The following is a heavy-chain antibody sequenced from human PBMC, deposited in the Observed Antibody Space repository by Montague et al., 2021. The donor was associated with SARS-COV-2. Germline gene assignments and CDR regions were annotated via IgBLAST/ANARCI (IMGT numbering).Heavy chain of an antibody. D-gene: IGHD6-19*01. Sequence: SETLSLTCTVSTGSINNTNYYWGWVRQPPGKGLEWIGSVYYSGNTYFNPSLESRVTISIDRSKNQFSLNLDSVTAADTAVYYCARLKVAPNGGWNWFDPWGQGISVTVSS. V-gene: IGHV4-39*07. CDR1: TGSINNTNYY. J-gene: IGHJ5*02. CDR2: VYYSGNT. CDR3: ARLKVAPNGGWNWFDP.